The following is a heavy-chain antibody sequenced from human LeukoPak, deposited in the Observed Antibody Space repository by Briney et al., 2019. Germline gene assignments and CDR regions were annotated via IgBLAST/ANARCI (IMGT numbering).Heavy chain of an antibody. CDR2: IIPILGTA. CDR1: GGTFSSYA. CDR3: ARGRAIRGRSDWFDP. Sequence: SVKVSCKASGGTFSSYAISWVRQAPGQGLEWMGGIIPILGTANYAQKFQGRVTITADESTSTAYMELSSLRSEDTAVYYCARGRAIRGRSDWFDPWGQGTLVTVSS. J-gene: IGHJ5*02. D-gene: IGHD3-10*01. V-gene: IGHV1-69*13.